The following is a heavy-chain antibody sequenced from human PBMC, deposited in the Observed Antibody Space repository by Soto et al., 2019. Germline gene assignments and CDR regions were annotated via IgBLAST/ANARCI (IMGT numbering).Heavy chain of an antibody. Sequence: SETLSLTCTVSCGSLGSSGYYWGWIRQSPGKGLEWIGNIYYSGNTFYNPSLKSRVTISVDTSKNQIYLHLSAVTAADTAIFYCASIAAPGTTHFDFWGQGTPVTVSS. CDR3: ASIAAPGTTHFDF. D-gene: IGHD6-13*01. CDR1: CGSLGSSGYY. V-gene: IGHV4-39*01. J-gene: IGHJ4*02. CDR2: IYYSGNT.